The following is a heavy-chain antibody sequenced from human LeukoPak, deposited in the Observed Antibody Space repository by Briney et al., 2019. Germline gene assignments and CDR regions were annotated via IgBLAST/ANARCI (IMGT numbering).Heavy chain of an antibody. CDR1: GFTFSSYG. V-gene: IGHV3-30*03. Sequence: GGSLRLSCAASGFTFSSYGMHWVRQAPGKGLEWVAVISYDGSNKYYADSVKGRFTISRDNSKNTLYLQMNSLRAEDTAVYYCARTHHYDILTGILRFDPWGQGALVTVSS. J-gene: IGHJ5*02. D-gene: IGHD3-9*01. CDR2: ISYDGSNK. CDR3: ARTHHYDILTGILRFDP.